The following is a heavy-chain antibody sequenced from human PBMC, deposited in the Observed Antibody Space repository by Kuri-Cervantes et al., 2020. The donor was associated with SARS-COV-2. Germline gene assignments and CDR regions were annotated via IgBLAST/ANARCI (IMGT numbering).Heavy chain of an antibody. J-gene: IGHJ4*02. Sequence: SETLSLTCTVSGGSISSYYWSWIRQPPGKGLEWIGYIYYSGSTNYNPSLKSRVTITVDTSKNQFSLMLSSVTAADTAVYYCARVSRPYYFDYWGQGTLVTVSS. CDR3: ARVSRPYYFDY. CDR1: GGSISSYY. V-gene: IGHV4-59*01. CDR2: IYYSGST.